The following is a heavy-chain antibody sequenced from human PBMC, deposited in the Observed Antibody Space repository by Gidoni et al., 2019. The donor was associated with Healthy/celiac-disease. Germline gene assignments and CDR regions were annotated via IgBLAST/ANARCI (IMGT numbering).Heavy chain of an antibody. Sequence: QVQLVESGGGVVQPGRSLRLSCAASGFTFSSYGMHWVRQAPGKGLEWVAVISYDGSNKYYADSVKGRFTISRDNSKNTLYLQMNSLRAEDTAVYYCAKDHGVVRGVIMRGDYYMDVWGKGTTVTVSS. V-gene: IGHV3-30*18. CDR3: AKDHGVVRGVIMRGDYYMDV. D-gene: IGHD3-10*01. CDR1: GFTFSSYG. CDR2: ISYDGSNK. J-gene: IGHJ6*03.